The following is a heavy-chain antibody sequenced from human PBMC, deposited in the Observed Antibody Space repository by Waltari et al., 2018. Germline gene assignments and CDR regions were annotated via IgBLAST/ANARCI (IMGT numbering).Heavy chain of an antibody. CDR3: ARAPGVAAAAYFDY. V-gene: IGHV4-38-2*01. J-gene: IGHJ4*02. D-gene: IGHD6-13*01. CDR2: IFHAGFT. Sequence: QVQLQESGPGLVKPSETLSLTCAVSGYSIDSGYFWGWVRQPPGKGLEWIGTIFHAGFTYYTPSLKGRVSMSVDTSKNQFSLNLSSVTAADTAVYYCARAPGVAAAAYFDYWGQGILVTVSS. CDR1: GYSIDSGYF.